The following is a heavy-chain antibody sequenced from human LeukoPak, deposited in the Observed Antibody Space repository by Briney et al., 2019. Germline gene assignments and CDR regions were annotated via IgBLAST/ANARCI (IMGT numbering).Heavy chain of an antibody. CDR2: MNPNSGNT. D-gene: IGHD2-15*01. J-gene: IGHJ4*02. CDR1: GYTFTSYD. CDR3: ARARDIVVVVAATRTHFDY. Sequence: ASVKVSCKASGYTFTSYDINWVRQATGQGLEWMGWMNPNSGNTGYAQKFQGRVTMTTDTSTSTAYMELRSLRSDDTAVYYCARARDIVVVVAATRTHFDYWGQGTLVTVSS. V-gene: IGHV1-8*01.